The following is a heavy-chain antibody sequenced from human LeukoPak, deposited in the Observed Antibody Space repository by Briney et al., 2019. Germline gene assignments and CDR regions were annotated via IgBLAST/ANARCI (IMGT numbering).Heavy chain of an antibody. CDR2: IRYDGGNT. CDR1: GFTFNNYG. Sequence: PGGSLRLSCVVSGFTFNNYGMHWVRQAPGNGLEWVAFIRYDGGNTDCADSVKGRFTISRDNAKNSLYLQMNSLRAEDTAVYYCARSSSSSDLDYWGQGTLVTVSS. V-gene: IGHV3-30*02. D-gene: IGHD6-6*01. CDR3: ARSSSSSDLDY. J-gene: IGHJ4*02.